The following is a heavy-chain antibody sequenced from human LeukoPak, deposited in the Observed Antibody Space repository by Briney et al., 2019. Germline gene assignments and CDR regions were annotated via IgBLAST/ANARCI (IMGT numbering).Heavy chain of an antibody. CDR2: IYPVASDT. V-gene: IGHV5-51*01. D-gene: IGHD3-22*01. CDR3: ARLSYYYDSSGYTSNWFDP. CDR1: GYSFTSYW. J-gene: IGHJ5*02. Sequence: GESLKISCKGSGYSFTSYWIGWVRQVPGKGLEWMGMIYPVASDTRYSPSFQGQVPISADKSISTAYLQWSSLKASDTAMYYCARLSYYYDSSGYTSNWFDPWGQGTLVTVSS.